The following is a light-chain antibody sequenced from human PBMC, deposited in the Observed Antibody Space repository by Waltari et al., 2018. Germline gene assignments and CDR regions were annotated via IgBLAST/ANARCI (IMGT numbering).Light chain of an antibody. V-gene: IGKV3-15*01. Sequence: IVMTQSPATLSVSPGEGATLSCRASQSINSNVAWFQQKPGQSPRLLIYEASTRATGVPARFSCIGSGTDFTLTISSLQSEDSATYYCQQYNNGPPETFGQGTKVEIK. CDR2: EAS. CDR3: QQYNNGPPET. CDR1: QSINSN. J-gene: IGKJ1*01.